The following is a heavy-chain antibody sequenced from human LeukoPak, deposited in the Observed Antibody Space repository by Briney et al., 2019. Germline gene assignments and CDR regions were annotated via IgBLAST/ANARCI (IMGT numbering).Heavy chain of an antibody. J-gene: IGHJ4*02. Sequence: ASVKVSCKSSGYTFTSYDINWVRQAPGQGREWMGWMNPNSGNTGYAQKFQGRVTMTRNTSISTAYMELSSLRSEDTAMYYCARGQWDGEGYYFDYWGQGTLVTVYS. V-gene: IGHV1-8*01. CDR3: ARGQWDGEGYYFDY. CDR1: GYTFTSYD. D-gene: IGHD2-21*01. CDR2: MNPNSGNT.